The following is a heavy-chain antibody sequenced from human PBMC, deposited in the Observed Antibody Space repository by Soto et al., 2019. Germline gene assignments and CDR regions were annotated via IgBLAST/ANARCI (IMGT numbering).Heavy chain of an antibody. CDR1: GGSFSGYY. CDR3: ARLPRYSSSSLFKH. J-gene: IGHJ1*01. CDR2: INHSGST. Sequence: SETPSLTCAVYGGSFSGYYWSWIRQPPGKGLEWIGEINHSGSTNYNPSLKSRVTISVDTSKNQFSLKLSSVTAADTAVYYCARLPRYSSSSLFKHWGQGTLVTVSS. V-gene: IGHV4-34*01. D-gene: IGHD6-6*01.